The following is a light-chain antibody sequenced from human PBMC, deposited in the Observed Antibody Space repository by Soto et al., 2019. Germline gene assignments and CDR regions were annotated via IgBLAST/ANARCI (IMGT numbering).Light chain of an antibody. Sequence: ILMPQTPDSLPGSQDLPATFNCKSRDSPLSSATNRSQLAWYQHKVGQPPRLLIYWASTRESGVPDRFSGSGSGTDFTLTISSLQAEDVAIYYCQQYYTTPLTFGGGTKVDIK. J-gene: IGKJ4*01. CDR3: QQYYTTPLT. V-gene: IGKV4-1*01. CDR1: DSPLSSATNRSQ. CDR2: WAS.